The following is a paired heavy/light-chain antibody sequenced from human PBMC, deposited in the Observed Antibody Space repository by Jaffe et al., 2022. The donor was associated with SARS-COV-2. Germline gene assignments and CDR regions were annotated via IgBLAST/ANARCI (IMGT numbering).Heavy chain of an antibody. V-gene: IGHV3-23*01. CDR2: ISGSGGGT. J-gene: IGHJ4*02. Sequence: EVQLLESGGGLVQSGGSLRLSCAASGFTFTSYAMSWVRQAPGKGLEWISTISGSGGGTYYADSVKGRFSISRDNSKDTLSLQMNSLRAEDTAIYYCAKVRVLTAVRGGYFDYWGQGTLVIVSA. D-gene: IGHD2-21*02. CDR3: AKVRVLTAVRGGYFDY. CDR1: GFTFTSYA.
Light chain of an antibody. CDR3: QQSYSTPLYT. J-gene: IGKJ2*01. V-gene: IGKV1-39*01. CDR2: TAS. CDR1: QSISPY. Sequence: DIQMTQSPSSLSASVGDRVTIACRASQSISPYLNWYQQKPGKAPKLLIYTASTLQGGVPSRFSGNGSGTDFTLTISSLQPEDFATYYCQQSYSTPLYTFGPGTKLEIK.